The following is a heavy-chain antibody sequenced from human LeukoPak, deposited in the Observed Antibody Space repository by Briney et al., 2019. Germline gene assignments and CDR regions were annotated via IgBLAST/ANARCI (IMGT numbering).Heavy chain of an antibody. Sequence: GGSLRLSCAASGFTFGSYGMHWVRQAPGKGLDWVAFVRYDGNNPYYSASVKGRFTISRDNSKNTVLLQMNNLRLEDAAVYYCARSLTMVRGYDYWGQGTLVTVSS. D-gene: IGHD3-10*01. V-gene: IGHV3-30*02. J-gene: IGHJ4*02. CDR3: ARSLTMVRGYDY. CDR1: GFTFGSYG. CDR2: VRYDGNNP.